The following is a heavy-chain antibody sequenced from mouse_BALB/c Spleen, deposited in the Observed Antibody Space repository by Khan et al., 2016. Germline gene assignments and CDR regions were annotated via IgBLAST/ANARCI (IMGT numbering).Heavy chain of an antibody. CDR3: ARSNRNDAWFAY. CDR2: ISYSGNT. V-gene: IGHV3-8*02. CDR1: DDSITSGY. D-gene: IGHD2-14*01. J-gene: IGHJ3*01. Sequence: EVQLQESGPSLAKPSQTLSLTCSVTDDSITSGYWNWIRKFPGNRLEYMGYISYSGNTYYNPFLKSRISITRDTSKNQHYLQLISVTTEDTATYYCARSNRNDAWFAYWGQGTLVTVSA.